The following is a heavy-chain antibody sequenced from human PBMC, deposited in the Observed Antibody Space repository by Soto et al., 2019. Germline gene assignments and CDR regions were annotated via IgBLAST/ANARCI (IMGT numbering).Heavy chain of an antibody. V-gene: IGHV3-23*01. CDR1: GFTFSSYA. CDR3: AKDLGYSYGYIYFDY. D-gene: IGHD5-18*01. J-gene: IGHJ4*02. CDR2: ISGSGGST. Sequence: EVQLLESGGGLVQPGGSLRLSCAASGFTFSSYAMSWVRQAPGKGLEGVSAISGSGGSTYYADSVKGRFTISRDNSKNTLYLQMNSLRAEDTAVYYCAKDLGYSYGYIYFDYWGQGTLVTVSS.